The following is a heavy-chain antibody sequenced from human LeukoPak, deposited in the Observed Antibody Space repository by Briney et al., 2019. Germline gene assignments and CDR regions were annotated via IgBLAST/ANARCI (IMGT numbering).Heavy chain of an antibody. CDR1: GFTFSSYA. CDR2: LSGSGGST. V-gene: IGHV3-23*01. D-gene: IGHD3-10*01. CDR3: AKVRYGSGSYYNVDISYFDY. Sequence: PGGSLRLSCAASGFTFSSYAMSWVRQAPGKGLEWVSALSGSGGSTYYADSVKGRFTISRDNSKNTLYLQMNSLRAEDTAVYYCAKVRYGSGSYYNVDISYFDYWGQGTLVTVSS. J-gene: IGHJ4*02.